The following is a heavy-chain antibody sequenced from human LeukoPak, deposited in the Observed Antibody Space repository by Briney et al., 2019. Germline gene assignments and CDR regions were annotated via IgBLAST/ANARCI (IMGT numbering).Heavy chain of an antibody. CDR2: MYYSGST. CDR3: ARPYYYDSRIDP. D-gene: IGHD3-22*01. V-gene: IGHV4-30-4*01. J-gene: IGHJ5*02. Sequence: SQTLSLTCTVSGDSISSGDYYWSWIRQPPGKGLEWIAYMYYSGSTYYNPSLKSRVTMSADTSKNQLSLKLSSVTAADTAVYYCARPYYYDSRIDPWGQGILVTVSS. CDR1: GDSISSGDYY.